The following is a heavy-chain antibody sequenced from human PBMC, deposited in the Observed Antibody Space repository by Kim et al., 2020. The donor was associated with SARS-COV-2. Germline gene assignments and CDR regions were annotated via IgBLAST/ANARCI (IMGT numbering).Heavy chain of an antibody. V-gene: IGHV4-59*13. Sequence: SETLSLTCTVSGGSISGYYWSWIRQPPGKGLEWIGYIHHSGSTKNNPSLKSRVTISVDTSKNQFSLKLSSVTAADTAVYYCARDMEPFDYWGQGTLVTVS. CDR1: GGSISGYY. CDR3: ARDMEPFDY. D-gene: IGHD1-1*01. J-gene: IGHJ4*02. CDR2: IHHSGST.